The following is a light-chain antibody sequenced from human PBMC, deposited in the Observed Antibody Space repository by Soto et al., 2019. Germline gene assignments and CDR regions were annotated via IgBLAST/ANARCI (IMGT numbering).Light chain of an antibody. V-gene: IGLV2-14*02. Sequence: QSALTQPASVSGSPGQSIAISCTGTSSDVWSHDLVSWYQQHPGKVPKLIIYDVSSRPSGVSNRFSGSKSGNTASLTISGLQAEDEADYYCSSFTSSTTYVFGTGTKVTVL. CDR2: DVS. CDR1: SSDVWSHDL. J-gene: IGLJ1*01. CDR3: SSFTSSTTYV.